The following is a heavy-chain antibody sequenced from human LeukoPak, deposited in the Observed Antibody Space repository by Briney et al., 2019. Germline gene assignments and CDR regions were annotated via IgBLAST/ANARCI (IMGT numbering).Heavy chain of an antibody. CDR1: GFTFDDYA. V-gene: IGHV3-9*01. D-gene: IGHD5-18*01. CDR3: AKGGGYSYGHGIYFDY. J-gene: IGHJ4*02. Sequence: PGRSLRLSCAASGFTFDDYAMHWVRQAPGKGLEWVSGISWNSGSIGYADSVKGRFTISRDNAKNSLYLQMNSLRAEDTALYYCAKGGGYSYGHGIYFDYWGQGTLVTVSS. CDR2: ISWNSGSI.